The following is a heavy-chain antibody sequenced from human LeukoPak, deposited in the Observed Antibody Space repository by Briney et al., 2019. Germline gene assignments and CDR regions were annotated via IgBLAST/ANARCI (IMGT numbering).Heavy chain of an antibody. J-gene: IGHJ4*02. CDR3: AREGLRNVHNPLGY. V-gene: IGHV4-34*01. D-gene: IGHD5-24*01. CDR1: GGTLSGYY. Sequence: SETLSLTCAAYGGTLSGYYWSWIRQPPGKGLEWIGEIKEREKTNYNPSLKSRVTISIDTPKNQFSLKLSSVTAADTAVYYCAREGLRNVHNPLGYWGQGTLVTVSP. CDR2: IKEREKT.